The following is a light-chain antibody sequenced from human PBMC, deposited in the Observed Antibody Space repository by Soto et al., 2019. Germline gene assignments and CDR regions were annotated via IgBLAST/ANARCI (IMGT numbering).Light chain of an antibody. J-gene: IGLJ1*01. CDR1: RSDVGGYNY. CDR3: SSYTRSSRCG. CDR2: DGS. V-gene: IGLV2-14*03. Sequence: QSALTQPASVSGSPGQSITISCTGTRSDVGGYNYVSWYQHHPGKAPKIMIYDGSNRPSGVYNRFSGSKSGNTSSLTISVLQAEDEAGYYCSSYTRSSRCGFGTGTKVTVL.